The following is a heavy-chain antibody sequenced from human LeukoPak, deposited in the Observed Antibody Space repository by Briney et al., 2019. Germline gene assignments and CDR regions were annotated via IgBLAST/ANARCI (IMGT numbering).Heavy chain of an antibody. CDR3: ARGGVVVVTATHSWFDH. D-gene: IGHD2-21*02. V-gene: IGHV3-30*04. Sequence: GRSLRLSCAASGFSFSSYAMYWVRQVPGKGLEWVAAISYDGSNRNYADSVKGRFTISRDNSKKTLFLQMNSLRVEDTAVYYCARGGVVVVTATHSWFDHWGQGTLVTVSS. J-gene: IGHJ5*02. CDR2: ISYDGSNR. CDR1: GFSFSSYA.